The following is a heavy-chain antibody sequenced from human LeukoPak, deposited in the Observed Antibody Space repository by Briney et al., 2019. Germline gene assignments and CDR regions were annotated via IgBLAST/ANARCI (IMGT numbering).Heavy chain of an antibody. Sequence: SQTLSLTCAISGDSVSSNSAAWTWIRQSPSRGLEWLGRTYYRSKWYNDYAVSVKSRITINPDTSKNQFSLQLNSVTPEDTAVYYCARDYRAKTHWFDPWGQGTLVTVSS. V-gene: IGHV6-1*01. CDR2: TYYRSKWYN. J-gene: IGHJ5*02. CDR3: ARDYRAKTHWFDP. D-gene: IGHD4/OR15-4a*01. CDR1: GDSVSSNSAA.